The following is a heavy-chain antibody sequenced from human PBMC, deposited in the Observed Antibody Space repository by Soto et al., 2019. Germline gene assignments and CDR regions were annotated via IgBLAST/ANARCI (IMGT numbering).Heavy chain of an antibody. Sequence: GGSLRLSCAASGITFNRNGMHWVRQAPGKGLEWVAVIWYDGSKTAYSDSVKGRFTISRDNAKNTLYLQMNRVRAEDTAIYYCARDRSAGDYFYYGMDAWGQGTTVTVSS. V-gene: IGHV3-33*01. CDR2: IWYDGSKT. D-gene: IGHD1-1*01. J-gene: IGHJ6*02. CDR3: ARDRSAGDYFYYGMDA. CDR1: GITFNRNG.